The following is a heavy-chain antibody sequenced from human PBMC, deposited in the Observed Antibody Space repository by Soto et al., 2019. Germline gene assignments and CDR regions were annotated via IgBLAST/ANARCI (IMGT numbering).Heavy chain of an antibody. CDR2: IILPFGTP. D-gene: IGHD3-22*01. CDR3: VRGPDYEGYFDY. V-gene: IGHV1-69*13. J-gene: IGHJ4*02. Sequence: ASVKVSCKASGTTFSNYAIGWVRQAPGQGLEWMGGIILPFGTPNYAQKFQGRVTITADESMTTAFMELRGLRSEDTAVYFCVRGPDYEGYFDYWGQGTLVTVSS. CDR1: GTTFSNYA.